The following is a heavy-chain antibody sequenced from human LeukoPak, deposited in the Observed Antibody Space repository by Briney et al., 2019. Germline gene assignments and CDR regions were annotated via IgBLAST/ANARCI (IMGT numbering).Heavy chain of an antibody. CDR2: INHSGST. D-gene: IGHD1-26*01. V-gene: IGHV4-34*01. Sequence: SETLSLTCAVYGGSFSGYYWSWIRQPPGKGLEWIGEINHSGSTNYNPSLKSRVTISVDTSKNQFSLKLNSVTAADTAVYYCARGNSKSGSYSVEYWGQGTLVTVSS. CDR1: GGSFSGYY. CDR3: ARGNSKSGSYSVEY. J-gene: IGHJ4*02.